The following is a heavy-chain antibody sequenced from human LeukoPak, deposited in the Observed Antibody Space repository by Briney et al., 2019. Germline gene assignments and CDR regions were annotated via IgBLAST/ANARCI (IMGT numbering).Heavy chain of an antibody. D-gene: IGHD3-16*02. CDR1: GGSISSYY. Sequence: SETLSLTCTVSGGSISSYYWSWIRQPPGKGLEWIGYIYYSGSTNYNPSLKSRVTISVDTSKNQFSLKLSSVTAADTAVYYCARYVWGSYRFDYWGQGTLVIVSS. J-gene: IGHJ4*02. CDR3: ARYVWGSYRFDY. CDR2: IYYSGST. V-gene: IGHV4-59*01.